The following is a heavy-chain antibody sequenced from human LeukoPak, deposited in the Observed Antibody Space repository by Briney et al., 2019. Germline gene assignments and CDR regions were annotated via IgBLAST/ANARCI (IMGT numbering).Heavy chain of an antibody. J-gene: IGHJ4*02. CDR1: GYTFTSYY. V-gene: IGHV1-46*01. Sequence: ASVKVSCKASGYTFTSYYMHWVRQAPGQGLEWMGIINPSGGSTSYAQKFQGRVTMTRDMSTSTVYMELSSLRSEDTAVYYCARVRWELLHQGSFDYWGQGTLVTVSS. D-gene: IGHD1-26*01. CDR2: INPSGGST. CDR3: ARVRWELLHQGSFDY.